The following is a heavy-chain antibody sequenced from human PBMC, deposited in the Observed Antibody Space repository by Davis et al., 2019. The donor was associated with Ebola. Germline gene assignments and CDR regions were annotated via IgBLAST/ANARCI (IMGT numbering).Heavy chain of an antibody. CDR2: INPNSGGT. D-gene: IGHD3-10*01. CDR1: GYTFTGYY. CDR3: ARRSTMVRGAIDY. J-gene: IGHJ4*02. Sequence: ASVKVSCKASGYTFTGYYMHWVRQAPGQGLEWMGRINPNSGGTNYAQKFQGRVTMTRDTSISTAYMELSRLRSDDTVVYYCARRSTMVRGAIDYWGQGTLVTVSS. V-gene: IGHV1-2*05.